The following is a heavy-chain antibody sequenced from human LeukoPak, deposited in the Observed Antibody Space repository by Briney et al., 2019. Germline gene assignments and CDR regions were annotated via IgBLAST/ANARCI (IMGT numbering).Heavy chain of an antibody. D-gene: IGHD1-7*01. Sequence: SETLSLTCTVSGGSITSSTYYWVWIRQPPGKGLEWIGTIYNSGAAYYTPSLKSRVTMSVDTSKNQVSLKLSSVTAADTAVYYCARHHGGTMYASSGQGTLVTVSS. V-gene: IGHV4-39*01. J-gene: IGHJ5*02. CDR1: GGSITSSTYY. CDR3: ARHHGGTMYAS. CDR2: IYNSGAA.